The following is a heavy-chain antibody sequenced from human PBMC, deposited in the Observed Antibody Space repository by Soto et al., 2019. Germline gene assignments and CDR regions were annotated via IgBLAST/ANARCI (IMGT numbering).Heavy chain of an antibody. Sequence: ESGPTLVNPTQTLTLTCTFSGFSLSTSGMCVSWIRQPPGKALEWLALIDWDDDKYYSTSLKTRLTISKDTSKNQVVLTMTNMDPVDTATYYCARTYLLRYFDWLPSYGMDVWGQGTTVTVSS. CDR3: ARTYLLRYFDWLPSYGMDV. V-gene: IGHV2-70*01. D-gene: IGHD3-9*01. CDR2: IDWDDDK. J-gene: IGHJ6*02. CDR1: GFSLSTSGMC.